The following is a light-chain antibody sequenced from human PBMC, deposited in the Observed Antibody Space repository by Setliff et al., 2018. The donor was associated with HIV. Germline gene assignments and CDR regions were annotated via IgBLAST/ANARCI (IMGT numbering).Light chain of an antibody. V-gene: IGLV1-44*01. Sequence: VLTQPPSASGTPGQRVTISCSGSSSNIGSNTVNWYQQLPGTAPKLLIYSNNQRPSGVPDRFSGSKSGTSASLAISGLQSEDEADYYCAAWDDSLNGYVFGTGTKGTVL. J-gene: IGLJ1*01. CDR1: SSNIGSNT. CDR2: SNN. CDR3: AAWDDSLNGYV.